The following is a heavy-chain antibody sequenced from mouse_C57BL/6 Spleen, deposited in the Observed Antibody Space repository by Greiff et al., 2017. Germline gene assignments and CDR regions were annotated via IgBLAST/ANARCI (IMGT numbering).Heavy chain of an antibody. Sequence: EVKLMESGEGLVKPGGSLKLSCAASGFTFSSYAMSWVRQTPEKRLEWVAYISSGGDYIYYADTVKGRFTISRDNARNPLYLQMSSLKSEDTAMYYCTRDYYDYGPFAYLGQRALVTVFA. CDR1: GFTFSSYA. D-gene: IGHD2-4*01. CDR2: ISSGGDYI. V-gene: IGHV5-9-1*02. J-gene: IGHJ3*01. CDR3: TRDYYDYGPFAY.